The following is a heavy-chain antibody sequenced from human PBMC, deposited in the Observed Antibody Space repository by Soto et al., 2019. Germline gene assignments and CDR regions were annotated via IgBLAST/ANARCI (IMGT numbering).Heavy chain of an antibody. CDR1: GDSISSGGYA. CDR2: IYLTGVT. Sequence: QLQLQESGSGLVNRSQTLSLTCAVSGDSISSGGYAWTWIRQSPGKGLEWIGYIYLTGVTYYNPSLKGRVTISVDRAKNHFSLMLSSVTAADTAVYYCARGPYGGHGMDVWGQGTTVIVSS. J-gene: IGHJ6*02. V-gene: IGHV4-30-2*06. D-gene: IGHD4-17*01. CDR3: ARGPYGGHGMDV.